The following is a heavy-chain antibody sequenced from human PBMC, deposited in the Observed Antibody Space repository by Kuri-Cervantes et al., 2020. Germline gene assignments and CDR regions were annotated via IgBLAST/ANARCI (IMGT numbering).Heavy chain of an antibody. V-gene: IGHV1-18*01. CDR2: ISAYNGNT. CDR1: GYTFTSYG. J-gene: IGHJ4*02. Sequence: ASVQVSCKASGYTFTSYGISWVRQAPGQGLEWMGWISAYNGNTNYAQKLQGRVTMTTDTSTSTAYMELSSLRSEDTAVYYCAKFGVVTTDIDYWGQGTLVTVSS. D-gene: IGHD3-3*01. CDR3: AKFGVVTTDIDY.